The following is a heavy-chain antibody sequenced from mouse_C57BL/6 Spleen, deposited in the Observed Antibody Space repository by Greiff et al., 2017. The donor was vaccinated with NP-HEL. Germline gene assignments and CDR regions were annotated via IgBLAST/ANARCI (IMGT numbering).Heavy chain of an antibody. CDR1: GFSLSTSGMG. CDR2: IYWDDDK. J-gene: IGHJ4*01. V-gene: IGHV8-12*01. D-gene: IGHD2-12*01. Sequence: HVTLKESGPGILQSSQTLSLTCSFSGFSLSTSGMGVSWIRQPSGKGLEWLAHIYWDDDKRYNPSLKSRLTISKDTSRNQVFLKITSVDTADTATYYCARDYKGYYYAMDYWGQGTSVTVSS. CDR3: ARDYKGYYYAMDY.